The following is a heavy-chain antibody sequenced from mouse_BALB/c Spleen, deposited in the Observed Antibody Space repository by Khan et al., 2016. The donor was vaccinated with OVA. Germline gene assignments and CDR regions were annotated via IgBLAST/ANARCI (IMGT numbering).Heavy chain of an antibody. D-gene: IGHD1-1*01. CDR1: GYSITSDYA. V-gene: IGHV3-2*02. J-gene: IGHJ2*02. Sequence: EVQLQESGPCLVKPSQSLSLTCTVTGYSITSDYAWNWIRQFPGNKLEWMGFISYSGNTKYNPSLKSRISIPRHTSRNQFFLQLNSVTIADTATNYCARIYGGDFDYWGKGTSLTVAA. CDR3: ARIYGGDFDY. CDR2: ISYSGNT.